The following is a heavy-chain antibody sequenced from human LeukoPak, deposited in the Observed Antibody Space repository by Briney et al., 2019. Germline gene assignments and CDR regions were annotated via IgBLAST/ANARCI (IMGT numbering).Heavy chain of an antibody. J-gene: IGHJ4*02. CDR3: ASLTYYDFWSGYYVFDY. CDR2: IYYSGST. V-gene: IGHV4-39*01. CDR1: GGSISSSSYY. D-gene: IGHD3-3*01. Sequence: PSETLSLTCTVSGGSISSSSYYWGWIRQPPGKGLEWIGSIYYSGSTYYNPSLKSRVTISVDTSKNQFSLKLSSVTAADTAVHYCASLTYYDFWSGYYVFDYWGQGTLVTVSS.